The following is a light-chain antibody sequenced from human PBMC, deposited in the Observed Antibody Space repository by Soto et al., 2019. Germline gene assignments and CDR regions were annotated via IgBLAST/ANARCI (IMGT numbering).Light chain of an antibody. CDR2: DVT. J-gene: IGLJ1*01. Sequence: QSALTQPRSVSGSPGQSVTISCTGTSSDVGGYNYVSWYQQHPGKAPKLMIYDVTTRPSGVPDRFSGSKSGNTASLTIPGLQAEDEADYYCSAPAGSSVVYGPGTKVTV. CDR3: SAPAGSSVV. V-gene: IGLV2-11*01. CDR1: SSDVGGYNY.